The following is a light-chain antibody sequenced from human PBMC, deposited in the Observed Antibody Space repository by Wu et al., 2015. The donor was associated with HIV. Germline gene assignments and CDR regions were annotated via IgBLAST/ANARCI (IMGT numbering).Light chain of an antibody. J-gene: IGKJ2*01. CDR2: AAS. V-gene: IGKV3-15*01. CDR1: ESVSSK. Sequence: EIVMTQSPATLSVSPGERATLSCRASESVSSKLAWYQQKPGQAPRLLIYAASTRATGIPDRFSGSGSGTDFTLTISRLEPEDFAVFYCQQYGTSPSTFGQGTMLELK. CDR3: QQYGTSPST.